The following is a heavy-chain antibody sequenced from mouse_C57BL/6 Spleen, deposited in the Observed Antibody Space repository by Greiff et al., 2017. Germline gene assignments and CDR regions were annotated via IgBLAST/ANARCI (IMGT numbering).Heavy chain of an antibody. CDR1: GYAFTNYL. Sequence: QVQLQQSGAELVRPGTSVKVSCKASGYAFTNYLIEWVKQRPGQGLEWIGVIKTGGGGTNYNEKFKGKATLTAAKSSSTAYMQLSSLTSEDSAVYFCARSWCGYYYAMDYWGQGTSVTVSS. J-gene: IGHJ4*01. CDR3: ARSWCGYYYAMDY. CDR2: IKTGGGGT. D-gene: IGHD2-2*01. V-gene: IGHV1-54*01.